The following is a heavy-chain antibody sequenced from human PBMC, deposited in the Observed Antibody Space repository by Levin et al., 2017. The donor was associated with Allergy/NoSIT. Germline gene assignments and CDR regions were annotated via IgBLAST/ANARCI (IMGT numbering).Heavy chain of an antibody. CDR2: SRNKARGYTT. D-gene: IGHD4-11*01. J-gene: IGHJ4*02. V-gene: IGHV3-72*01. CDR3: TTAATGNYIAEY. Sequence: GGSLRLSCAASGFIFSDYYMDWVRQAPGKGLEWIARSRNKARGYTTEYAASVKGRFTVSRDDSTSSLYLQVNSLKSEDTAVYYCTTAATGNYIAEYWGEGTLVTVSS. CDR1: GFIFSDYY.